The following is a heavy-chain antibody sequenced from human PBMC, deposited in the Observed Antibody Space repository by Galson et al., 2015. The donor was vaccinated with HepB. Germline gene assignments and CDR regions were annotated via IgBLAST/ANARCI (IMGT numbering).Heavy chain of an antibody. J-gene: IGHJ4*02. CDR1: GFTFSSYG. Sequence: SLRLSCAASGFTFSSYGMHWVRQAPGKGLEWVAVISYDGSNKYYADSVKGRFTISRDNSKNTLYLQMNSLRAEDTAVYYCAKIDTVTTAGGDYFDYWGQGTLVTVSS. CDR3: AKIDTVTTAGGDYFDY. CDR2: ISYDGSNK. D-gene: IGHD4-17*01. V-gene: IGHV3-30*18.